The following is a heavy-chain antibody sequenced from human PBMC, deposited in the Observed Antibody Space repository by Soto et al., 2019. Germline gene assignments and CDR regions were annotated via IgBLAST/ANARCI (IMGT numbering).Heavy chain of an antibody. CDR3: ARDPGGSAFDI. D-gene: IGHD1-26*01. CDR2: IYSGGST. V-gene: IGHV3-66*01. CDR1: GFTVSSNY. Sequence: EVQLVESGGGLVQPGGSLRLSCAASGFTVSSNYMSWVRQAPGKGLEWVSVIYSGGSTYYADSVKGRFTISRDNSKNTPYLQMNSLRAEDTAVYYCARDPGGSAFDIWGQGRMVTVSS. J-gene: IGHJ3*02.